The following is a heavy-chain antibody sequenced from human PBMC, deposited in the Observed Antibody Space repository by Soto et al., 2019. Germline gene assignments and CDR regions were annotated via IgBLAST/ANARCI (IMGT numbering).Heavy chain of an antibody. D-gene: IGHD5-18*01. V-gene: IGHV2-70*01. CDR2: IDWDDDK. CDR3: ARIRGYSYGGYYYYYYGMDV. J-gene: IGHJ6*02. CDR1: GFSLSTSGMC. Sequence: ASGPTLVNPTQTLTLTCTFSGFSLSTSGMCVSWIRQPPGKALEWLALIDWDDDKYYSTSLKTRLTISKDTSKNQVVLTMTNMDPVDTATYYCARIRGYSYGGYYYYYYGMDVWGQGTTVTVSS.